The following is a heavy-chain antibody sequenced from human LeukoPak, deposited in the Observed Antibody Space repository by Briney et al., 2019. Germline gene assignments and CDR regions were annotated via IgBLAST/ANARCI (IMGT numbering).Heavy chain of an antibody. V-gene: IGHV3-21*01. CDR1: GFTFSSCS. J-gene: IGHJ4*02. CDR3: ARVAEAAAFDY. Sequence: GGSLRLSCAASGFTFSSCSVNWVRQAPGKGLEWVSSISSSGRYTYYSDSVEGRFTISRDNAKNSLYLQMNSLRAEDTAVYYCARVAEAAAFDYWGQGTLVTVSS. D-gene: IGHD6-13*01. CDR2: ISSSGRYT.